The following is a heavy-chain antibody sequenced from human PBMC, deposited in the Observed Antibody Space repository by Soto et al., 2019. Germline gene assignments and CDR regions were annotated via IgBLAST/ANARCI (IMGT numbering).Heavy chain of an antibody. V-gene: IGHV3-30-3*01. CDR2: ISYDGSNK. CDR1: GFTFSSYA. Sequence: GGSLRLSCAASGFTFSSYAMHWVRQAPGKGLEWVAVISYDGSNKYYADSVKGRFTISRDNSKNTLYLQMNSLRAEDTAVYYCARGMTRYSYGYYFDYWGQGTLVTVSS. D-gene: IGHD5-18*01. CDR3: ARGMTRYSYGYYFDY. J-gene: IGHJ4*02.